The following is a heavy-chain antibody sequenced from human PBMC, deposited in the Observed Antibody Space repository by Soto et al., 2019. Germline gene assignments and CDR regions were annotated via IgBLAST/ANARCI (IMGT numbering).Heavy chain of an antibody. CDR1: GGAVNTRSYL. Sequence: QVQLQESGPRQVKPSETLSLTCTVSGGAVNTRSYLWSWIRQPPGETLEWIGSVDNSGNTKFNPSLKSRITMSLDTSKNLFSLRLSSVTAADTAMYYCGRIPTMLHAFDIWGQGTMVTVFS. J-gene: IGHJ3*02. D-gene: IGHD2-2*02. CDR3: GRIPTMLHAFDI. CDR2: VDNSGNT. V-gene: IGHV4-61*01.